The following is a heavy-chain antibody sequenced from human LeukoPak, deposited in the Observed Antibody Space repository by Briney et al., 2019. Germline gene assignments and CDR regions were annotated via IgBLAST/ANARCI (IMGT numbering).Heavy chain of an antibody. CDR3: ATATGGPGIAAAAPMDV. CDR1: GYTFTDYF. Sequence: ASVKVSCKASGYTFTDYFIHWVRQAPGQGPEWMGRMNGNSGVTMYAQTLQDRVTMTRDTSISTAYMELSRLRSDDTAVYYCATATGGPGIAAAAPMDVWGKGTTVTVSS. J-gene: IGHJ6*03. V-gene: IGHV1-2*06. CDR2: MNGNSGVT. D-gene: IGHD6-13*01.